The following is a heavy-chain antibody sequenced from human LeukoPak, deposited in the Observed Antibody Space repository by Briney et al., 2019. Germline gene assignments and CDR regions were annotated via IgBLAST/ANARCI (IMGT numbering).Heavy chain of an antibody. J-gene: IGHJ4*02. Sequence: GGSLRLSCTASGFTFCDYAMSWFRQAPGKGLEWVGFIRRKAYGGTTEYAASVKGRFTISRDDSKSIAYLQMNSLKTEDTAVYYCTRDFIILGNNYGDQVDYWGQGTLVTVSS. CDR3: TRDFIILGNNYGDQVDY. V-gene: IGHV3-49*03. D-gene: IGHD4-17*01. CDR1: GFTFCDYA. CDR2: IRRKAYGGTT.